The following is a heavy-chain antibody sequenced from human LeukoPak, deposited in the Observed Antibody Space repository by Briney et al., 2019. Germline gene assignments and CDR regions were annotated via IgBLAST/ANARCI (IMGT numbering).Heavy chain of an antibody. CDR2: IYPGDSDT. D-gene: IGHD3-22*01. CDR3: ARGGAYYYDNTGYFSLDFDY. Sequence: GESLKISCKGSEYSFADYWIGWVRQMPGKGLGWMGIIYPGDSDTKYSPSFQGQITISADKSISTAYLQWSSLKASDTAMYYCARGGAYYYDNTGYFSLDFDYWGQGTVVTVSS. V-gene: IGHV5-51*01. J-gene: IGHJ4*02. CDR1: EYSFADYW.